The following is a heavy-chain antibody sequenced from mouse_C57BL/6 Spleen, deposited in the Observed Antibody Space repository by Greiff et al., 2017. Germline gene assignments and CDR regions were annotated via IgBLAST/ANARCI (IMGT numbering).Heavy chain of an antibody. CDR2: INPSNGGT. D-gene: IGHD3-2*02. Sequence: QVQLQQPGTELVKPGASVKLSCKASGYTFTSYWMPWVKQRPGQGLEWIGNINPSNGGTNYNEKFKSKATLTVDKSSSTAYMQLSSLTSEDSAVYYCARETTAQVYFDYWGQGTTLTVSS. CDR1: GYTFTSYW. J-gene: IGHJ2*01. CDR3: ARETTAQVYFDY. V-gene: IGHV1-53*01.